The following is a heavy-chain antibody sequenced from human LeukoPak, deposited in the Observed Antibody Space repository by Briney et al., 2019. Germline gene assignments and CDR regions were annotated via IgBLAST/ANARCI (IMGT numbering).Heavy chain of an antibody. V-gene: IGHV3-23*01. J-gene: IGHJ4*02. D-gene: IGHD1-7*01. Sequence: GGSLRLSCAASGFTFSSYAMSWVRQAPGKGLEWVSAISGSGGSTYYADSVKGRFTISRDNAKNSLYLQMNSLRAEDTAVYYCAREALGLYYFDYWGQGTLVTVSS. CDR2: ISGSGGST. CDR3: AREALGLYYFDY. CDR1: GFTFSSYA.